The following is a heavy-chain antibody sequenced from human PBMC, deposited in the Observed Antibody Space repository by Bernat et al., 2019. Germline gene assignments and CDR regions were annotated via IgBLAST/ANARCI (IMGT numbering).Heavy chain of an antibody. D-gene: IGHD1-1*01. CDR3: VMGWNDDA. CDR2: IWSDGSKK. Sequence: QMLLVESGGGVVQPGGSLDPPCEGLGLTSGGYGMPGVGQAPGKGLEWVALIWSDGSKKYYVDSVKGRFTISRDNFDNTLFLQMNSLRPEDTAIYYCVMGWNDDAWGRGTLVTVSS. V-gene: IGHV3-30*02. J-gene: IGHJ5*02. CDR1: GLTSGGYG.